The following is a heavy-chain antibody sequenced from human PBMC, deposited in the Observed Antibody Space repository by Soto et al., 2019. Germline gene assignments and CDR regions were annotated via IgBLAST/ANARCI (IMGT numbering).Heavy chain of an antibody. CDR3: ARGKGSSGYYYYFDY. J-gene: IGHJ4*02. CDR2: IDPSDSYT. V-gene: IGHV5-10-1*01. D-gene: IGHD3-22*01. Sequence: ESLKISCKGSGYSFTSYWISWVRQMPGKGLEWMGRIDPSDSYTNYSPSFQGHVTISADKSISTAYLQWSSLKASDTAMYYCARGKGSSGYYYYFDYWGQGTLVTVSS. CDR1: GYSFTSYW.